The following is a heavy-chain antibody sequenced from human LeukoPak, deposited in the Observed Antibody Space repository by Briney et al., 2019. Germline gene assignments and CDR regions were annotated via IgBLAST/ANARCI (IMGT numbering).Heavy chain of an antibody. CDR1: GGSISSGGYY. J-gene: IGHJ2*01. CDR2: IYYSGST. Sequence: SQTLSLTCTVSGGSISSGGYYWSWIRQHPGKGPEWIGYIYYSGSTYYNPSLKSRVTISVDTSKNQFSLKLSSVTAADTAVYYCARRVDYGDYDWYFDLWGRGTLVTVSS. D-gene: IGHD4-17*01. V-gene: IGHV4-31*03. CDR3: ARRVDYGDYDWYFDL.